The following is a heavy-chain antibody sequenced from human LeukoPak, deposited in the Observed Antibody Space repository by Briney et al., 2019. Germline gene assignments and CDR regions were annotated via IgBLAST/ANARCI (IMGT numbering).Heavy chain of an antibody. CDR2: MNPNSGNT. V-gene: IGHV1-8*03. D-gene: IGHD3-10*01. J-gene: IGHJ5*02. CDR1: GYTFTSYD. Sequence: PXXSVTVSCKASGYTFTSYDINWVRQAAGQGLEGMGWMNPNSGNTDYAQKFQGRVTITRNTSISTAYMELSSLRSEDTAVYYCASLPRLRFMVRGVIGGFDPWGQGTLVTVSS. CDR3: ASLPRLRFMVRGVIGGFDP.